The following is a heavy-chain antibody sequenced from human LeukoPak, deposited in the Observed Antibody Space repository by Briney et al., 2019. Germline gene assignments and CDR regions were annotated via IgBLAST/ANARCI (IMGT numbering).Heavy chain of an antibody. D-gene: IGHD5-12*01. CDR3: AREGEDSGYDFPDY. J-gene: IGHJ4*02. CDR2: ISHSGST. V-gene: IGHV4-34*01. CDR1: GDSIRGYS. Sequence: KASETLSLTCTVSGDSIRGYSWSWIRQPPGKGLEWIGEISHSGSTNYNPSLKSRVTISVDTSKSQFSLKLTSVTAADTAVYYCAREGEDSGYDFPDYWGQGTLVTVSS.